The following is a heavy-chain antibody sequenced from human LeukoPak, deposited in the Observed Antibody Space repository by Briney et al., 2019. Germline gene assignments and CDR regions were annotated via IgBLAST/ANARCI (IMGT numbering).Heavy chain of an antibody. J-gene: IGHJ4*02. Sequence: GRSLRLSCAASGFTFSSYAMHWVRQAPGKGLEWVAVISYDGSNKYYADSVKGRFTTSRDNSKNTLYLQMNSLRAEDTAVYYCARDPSYDSSGYEIDYWGQGTLVTVSS. CDR3: ARDPSYDSSGYEIDY. D-gene: IGHD3-22*01. CDR1: GFTFSSYA. CDR2: ISYDGSNK. V-gene: IGHV3-30*04.